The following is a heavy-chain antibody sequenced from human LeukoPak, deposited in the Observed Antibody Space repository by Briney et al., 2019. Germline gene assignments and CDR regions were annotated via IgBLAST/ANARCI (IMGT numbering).Heavy chain of an antibody. CDR1: GFTFSDYY. CDR2: ISSSGSTI. V-gene: IGHV3-11*01. D-gene: IGHD3-10*01. J-gene: IGHJ3*02. CDR3: ARVELTTLLWFGELPDAFDI. Sequence: GGSLRLPCAASGFTFSDYYMSWIRQAPGKGLEWVSYISSSGSTIYYADSVKGRFTISRDNAKNSLYLQMNSLRAEDTAVYYCARVELTTLLWFGELPDAFDIWGQGTMVTVSS.